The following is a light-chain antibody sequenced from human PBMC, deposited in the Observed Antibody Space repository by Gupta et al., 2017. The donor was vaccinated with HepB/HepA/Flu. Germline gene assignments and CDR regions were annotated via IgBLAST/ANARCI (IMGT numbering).Light chain of an antibody. Sequence: EIVMTQSPATLSVSPGERATLSCRASQSVSSNLDWYQQKPGQAPRLLIYGASTRANGIPDRFSGSGSGTEFTLTTSSRQSEDFAVYYWQQDNNSYTFGQGTKVEIK. J-gene: IGKJ2*01. CDR2: GAS. CDR1: QSVSSN. CDR3: QQDNNSYT. V-gene: IGKV3-15*01.